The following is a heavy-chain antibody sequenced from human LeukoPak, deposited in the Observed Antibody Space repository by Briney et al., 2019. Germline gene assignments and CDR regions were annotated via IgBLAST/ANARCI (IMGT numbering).Heavy chain of an antibody. J-gene: IGHJ4*02. V-gene: IGHV7-4-1*02. Sequence: GASVKVSCKASGYTFTSYAMNWVRQAPGQGLEWMGWINTNTGNPTYAQGFTGRFVFSLDTSVSTAYLQISSLKAEDTAVYYCARDIRVITVPRSDYWGQGTLVTVSS. CDR2: INTNTGNP. CDR3: ARDIRVITVPRSDY. D-gene: IGHD4-17*01. CDR1: GYTFTSYA.